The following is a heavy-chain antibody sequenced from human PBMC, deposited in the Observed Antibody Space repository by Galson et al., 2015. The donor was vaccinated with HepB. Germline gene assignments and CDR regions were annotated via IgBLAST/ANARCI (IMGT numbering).Heavy chain of an antibody. J-gene: IGHJ3*02. CDR1: GGSISSYY. CDR3: ARVWGDSGYDWADAFDI. D-gene: IGHD5-12*01. CDR2: IYYSGST. Sequence: ETLSLTCTVSGGSISSYYWSWIRQPPGKGLEWIGYIYYSGSTNYNPSLKSRVTISVDTSKNQFSLKLSSVTAADTAVYYCARVWGDSGYDWADAFDIWGQGTMVTVSS. V-gene: IGHV4-59*01.